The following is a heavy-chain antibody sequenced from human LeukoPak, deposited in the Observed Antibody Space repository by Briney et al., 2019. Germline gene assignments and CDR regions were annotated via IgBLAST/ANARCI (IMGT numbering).Heavy chain of an antibody. Sequence: PGGSLRLSCAASGFTFSSYSMNWVRQAPGKGLEWVSSISSSSSYIYYADSVKGRFTISRDNAKNTLYLQMNSLRAEDTAVYYCAKVPTRKDYYGSGSSDPNYYYYGMDVWGQGTTVTVSS. V-gene: IGHV3-21*01. CDR3: AKVPTRKDYYGSGSSDPNYYYYGMDV. CDR2: ISSSSSYI. D-gene: IGHD3-10*01. J-gene: IGHJ6*02. CDR1: GFTFSSYS.